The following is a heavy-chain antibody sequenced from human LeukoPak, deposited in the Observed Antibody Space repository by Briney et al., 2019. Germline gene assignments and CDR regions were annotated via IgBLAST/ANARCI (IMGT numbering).Heavy chain of an antibody. Sequence: ASVKVSCKASGGTFSSYAISWVRQAPGQGLEWMGRIIPILGIANYAQKFQGRVTITADKSTSTAYMELSSLRSEDTAVYYGARVDYYGSGSYDYWGQGTLVTVSS. CDR1: GGTFSSYA. V-gene: IGHV1-69*04. J-gene: IGHJ4*02. CDR2: IIPILGIA. D-gene: IGHD3-10*01. CDR3: ARVDYYGSGSYDY.